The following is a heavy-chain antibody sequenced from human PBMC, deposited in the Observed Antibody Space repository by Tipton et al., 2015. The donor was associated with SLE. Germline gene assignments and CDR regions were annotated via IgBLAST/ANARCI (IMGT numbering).Heavy chain of an antibody. CDR2: ISSRGTTI. Sequence: GSLRLSCAASGFTFSSYAMHWVRQAPGKGLEWLSYISSRGTTIYYADSVKGRFTISRDNAKNSLLLQMNSLRAEDTAVYYCARESDPEPPRVIFDYYYMDVWGTGTMVTVSS. D-gene: IGHD1-14*01. J-gene: IGHJ6*03. V-gene: IGHV3-48*03. CDR3: ARESDPEPPRVIFDYYYMDV. CDR1: GFTFSSYA.